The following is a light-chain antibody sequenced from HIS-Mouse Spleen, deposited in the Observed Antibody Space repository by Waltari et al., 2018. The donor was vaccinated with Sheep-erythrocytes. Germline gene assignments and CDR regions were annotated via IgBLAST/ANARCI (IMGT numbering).Light chain of an antibody. CDR2: DVS. V-gene: IGLV2-11*01. Sequence: QSALTQPRPVSGSPGQSVTIPCTGTSSDVGGYHYVSWYQQHPGKAPKLMIYDVSKRPSGVPDRFSGSKSGNTASLTISGLQAEDEADYYCCSYAGSYTLVFGGGTKLTVL. CDR1: SSDVGGYHY. J-gene: IGLJ2*01. CDR3: CSYAGSYTLV.